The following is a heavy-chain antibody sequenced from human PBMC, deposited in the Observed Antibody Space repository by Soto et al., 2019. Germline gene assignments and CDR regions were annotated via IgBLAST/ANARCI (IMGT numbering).Heavy chain of an antibody. D-gene: IGHD5-18*01. Sequence: EAQLLESGGGLEHPGGSLRLSCTASGFTFSSYAMSWVRQAPGKGLEWVSGISGSGGSTYYADSVKGRFTISRDNSKNTLYLRMNSLRAEDTAVYYCAKGYDLSGYSRMDVWGQGTTVTVSS. CDR2: ISGSGGST. CDR3: AKGYDLSGYSRMDV. J-gene: IGHJ6*02. CDR1: GFTFSSYA. V-gene: IGHV3-23*01.